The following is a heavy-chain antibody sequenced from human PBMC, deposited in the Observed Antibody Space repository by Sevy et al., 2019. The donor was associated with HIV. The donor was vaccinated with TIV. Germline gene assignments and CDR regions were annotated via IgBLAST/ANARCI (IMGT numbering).Heavy chain of an antibody. Sequence: ASVKVSCKASGYTLTTYYMHCVRQAPGQGLEWMGRINPSGGNTNYAQKFQGRVTMTRDTSTSTVYMELSRLGSEDTAVYYCARALEIYRSSGYWFDPWGQGTLVTVSS. CDR3: ARALEIYRSSGYWFDP. V-gene: IGHV1-46*01. J-gene: IGHJ5*02. D-gene: IGHD6-6*01. CDR1: GYTLTTYY. CDR2: INPSGGNT.